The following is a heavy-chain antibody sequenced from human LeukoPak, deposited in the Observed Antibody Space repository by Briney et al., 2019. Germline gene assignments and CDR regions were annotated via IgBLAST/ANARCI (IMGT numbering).Heavy chain of an antibody. CDR2: ISSSGGTR. V-gene: IGHV3-48*03. Sequence: GGSLRLSCAASGLAFSVYEMYWVRQAPEKGLEWVSYISSSGGTRYYADSVKGRFTISRDNAKNSLYLQMNSLRAEDTAVYYCATLTVASSFDYWGQGTLVTVSS. D-gene: IGHD4-17*01. CDR3: ATLTVASSFDY. J-gene: IGHJ4*02. CDR1: GLAFSVYE.